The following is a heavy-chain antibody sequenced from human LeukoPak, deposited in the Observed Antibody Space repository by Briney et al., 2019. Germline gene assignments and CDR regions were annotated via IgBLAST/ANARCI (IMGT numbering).Heavy chain of an antibody. CDR3: AKDPYGTRYFDY. V-gene: IGHV3-23*01. D-gene: IGHD2-2*01. CDR2: LSGSGYNT. CDR1: GFTFTSYD. J-gene: IGHJ4*02. Sequence: GGSLGLSCAASGFTFTSYDMNWVRQAPGKGLEWVSSLSGSGYNTYYADSVKGRFTISRDNSKNTVYLQMNSLRAEDTAVYYCAKDPYGTRYFDYGGQGTLVTVSS.